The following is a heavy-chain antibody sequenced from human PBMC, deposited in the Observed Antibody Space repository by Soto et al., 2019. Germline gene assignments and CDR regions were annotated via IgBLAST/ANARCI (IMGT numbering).Heavy chain of an antibody. V-gene: IGHV3-23*01. J-gene: IGHJ4*02. CDR3: ARSYCSSTSCYENY. CDR2: ISGSGGST. CDR1: GFTFSSYA. Sequence: EVQLLESGGGLVQPGGSLRLSCAASGFTFSSYAMSWVRQAPGKGLEWVSAISGSGGSTYYADSVKGRFTISRDNSKNTQYLQMNRLRAEDTAVYYCARSYCSSTSCYENYWGQGTLVTVSS. D-gene: IGHD2-2*01.